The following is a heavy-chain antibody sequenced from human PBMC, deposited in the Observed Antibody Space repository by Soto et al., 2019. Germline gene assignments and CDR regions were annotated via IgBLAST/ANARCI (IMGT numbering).Heavy chain of an antibody. V-gene: IGHV1-69*13. CDR3: ASYLTPLGYCSSTSCYYYYGMDV. CDR1: GGTFSSYA. D-gene: IGHD2-2*01. Sequence: SVKVSCKASGGTFSSYAISWVRQAPGQGLEWMGGIIPIFGTANYAQKFQGRVTITADESTSTAYMELSSLRSEDTAVYYCASYLTPLGYCSSTSCYYYYGMDVWGQGTTVTAP. CDR2: IIPIFGTA. J-gene: IGHJ6*02.